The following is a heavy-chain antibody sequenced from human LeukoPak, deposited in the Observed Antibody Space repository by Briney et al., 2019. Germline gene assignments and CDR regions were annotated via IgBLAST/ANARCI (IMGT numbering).Heavy chain of an antibody. CDR3: TRGFGGSTSYVSDFDF. J-gene: IGHJ4*02. CDR2: IIPMVGVT. D-gene: IGHD3-10*01. CDR1: GGTFSNYG. Sequence: ASVKVSCKASGGTFSNYGVSWVRQAPGQGLEWMGRIIPMVGVTNYAQKFQGRVTITADKSTSTAYMELSSLRSEGTAVYFCTRGFGGSTSYVSDFDFWGQGTLVTVSS. V-gene: IGHV1-69*04.